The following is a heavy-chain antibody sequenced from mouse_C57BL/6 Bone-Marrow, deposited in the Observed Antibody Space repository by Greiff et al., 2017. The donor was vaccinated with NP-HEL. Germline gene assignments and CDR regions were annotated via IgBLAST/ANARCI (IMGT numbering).Heavy chain of an antibody. J-gene: IGHJ4*01. CDR3: ASYYYGSSPYYYAMDY. CDR2: INSDGGST. D-gene: IGHD1-1*01. V-gene: IGHV5-2*01. CDR1: EYEFPSHD. Sequence: EVQLVESGGGLVQPGESLKLSCESNEYEFPSHDMSWVRKTPEKRLELVAAINSDGGSTYYPDTMERRFIISRDNTKKTLYLQMSSLRSEDTALYYCASYYYGSSPYYYAMDYWGQGTSVTVSS.